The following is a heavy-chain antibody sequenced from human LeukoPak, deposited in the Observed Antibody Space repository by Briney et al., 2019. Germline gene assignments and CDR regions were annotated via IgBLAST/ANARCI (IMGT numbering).Heavy chain of an antibody. J-gene: IGHJ4*02. CDR1: GFTFSTYA. D-gene: IGHD6-13*01. V-gene: IGHV3-23*01. Sequence: TGGSLRLSCAASGFTFSTYAMSWVRQAPGKGLEWVSAISSRGGSTYYADSVKGRFTISRDNSKNTLYLQMNSLRAEDTAVYYCAKYCGYSSSWYKLGFDYWGQGTLVTVSS. CDR2: ISSRGGST. CDR3: AKYCGYSSSWYKLGFDY.